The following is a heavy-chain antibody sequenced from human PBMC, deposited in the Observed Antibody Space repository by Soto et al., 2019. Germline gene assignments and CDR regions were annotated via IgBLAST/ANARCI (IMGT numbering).Heavy chain of an antibody. Sequence: ASVKVSCKASGYTFTSYGISWVRQAPGQGLEWMGWISAYNGNTNYADSVKGRFTISRDNSKNTLYLQMNSLRAEDTAVYYCARVDCGGDCSDYYYGMDVWGQGTTVTVSS. CDR1: GYTFTSYG. V-gene: IGHV1-18*01. CDR3: ARVDCGGDCSDYYYGMDV. J-gene: IGHJ6*02. D-gene: IGHD2-21*02. CDR2: ISAYNGNT.